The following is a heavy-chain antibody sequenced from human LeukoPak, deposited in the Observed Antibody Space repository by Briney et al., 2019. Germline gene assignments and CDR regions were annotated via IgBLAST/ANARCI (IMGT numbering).Heavy chain of an antibody. CDR2: IYYSGST. V-gene: IGHV4-39*07. CDR3: ARRYNWNDRWD. CDR1: GDSISSTNYY. Sequence: KPSETLSLTCTVSGDSISSTNYYWGWIRQPPGKGLEWIGSIYYSGSTYYNPSLKSRLTISLDTSKNQFSLRLSSVTAADTAFYYCARRYNWNDRWDWGQGTLVTVSP. J-gene: IGHJ4*02. D-gene: IGHD1-1*01.